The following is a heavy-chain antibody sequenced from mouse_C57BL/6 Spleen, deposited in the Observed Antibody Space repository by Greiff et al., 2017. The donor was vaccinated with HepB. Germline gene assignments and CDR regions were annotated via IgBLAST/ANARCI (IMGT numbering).Heavy chain of an antibody. CDR2: IRSKSSNYAT. D-gene: IGHD2-4*01. Sequence: DVLLVESGGGLVQPKGSLKLSCAASGFTFNTYAMHWVRQAPGQGLEWVARIRSKSSNYATYYADSVKDRFTISRDDSQSMLYLQMNNLKTEDTAMYYCVRGGDDSYYYAMDYWGQGTSVTVSS. V-gene: IGHV10-3*01. J-gene: IGHJ4*01. CDR3: VRGGDDSYYYAMDY. CDR1: GFTFNTYA.